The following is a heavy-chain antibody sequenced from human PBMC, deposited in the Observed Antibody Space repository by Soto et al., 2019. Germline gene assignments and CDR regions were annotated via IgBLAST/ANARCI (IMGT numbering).Heavy chain of an antibody. J-gene: IGHJ4*02. D-gene: IGHD3-9*01. CDR3: AKGRRYFDWLLDY. CDR1: GFTFSSYA. CDR2: ISGSGGST. V-gene: IGHV3-23*01. Sequence: EVQLLESGGGLVQPGGSLRISCAASGFTFSSYAMSWVRQAPGKGLEWVSAISGSGGSTYYADSVKGRFTISRDNSKNTLYLQMNSLRAEDTAVYYCAKGRRYFDWLLDYWGQGTLVTVSS.